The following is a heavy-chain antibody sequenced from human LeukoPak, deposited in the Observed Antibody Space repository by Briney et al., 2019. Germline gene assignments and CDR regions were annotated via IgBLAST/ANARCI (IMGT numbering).Heavy chain of an antibody. V-gene: IGHV4-38-2*01. D-gene: IGHD1-26*01. CDR3: ARIVGALDYFDY. J-gene: IGHJ4*02. CDR2: IYHSGST. CDR1: GYSISSGYY. Sequence: SETLSLTCAVSGYSISSGYYWGWIRQPPGKGLEWIGSIYHSGSTYYNPSLKSRVTISVDTSKNQFSLKLSSVTAADTAVYYCARIVGALDYFDYWGQGTLVTVSS.